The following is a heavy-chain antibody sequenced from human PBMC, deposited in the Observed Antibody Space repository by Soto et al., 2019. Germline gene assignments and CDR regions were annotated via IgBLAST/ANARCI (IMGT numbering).Heavy chain of an antibody. V-gene: IGHV3-21*01. D-gene: IGHD7-27*01. J-gene: IGHJ3*02. CDR2: ISSSSSYI. CDR1: GFTFSSYS. CDR3: ARGLLTDAVDI. Sequence: EVQLVESGGGLVKPGGSLRLSCAASGFTFSSYSMNWVRQAPGKGLEWVSSISSSSSYIYYADSVKGRFTISSDNATNSLYLQMNSLRAEETAVYYCARGLLTDAVDIWGQGKMVTVSS.